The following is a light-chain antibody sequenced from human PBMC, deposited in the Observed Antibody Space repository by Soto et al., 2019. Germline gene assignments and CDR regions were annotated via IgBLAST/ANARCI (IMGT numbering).Light chain of an antibody. CDR3: SSYTSSSTLV. J-gene: IGLJ3*02. Sequence: QSALTQPASVSGSPGQSITISCTGTSSDVAGYNYVSWYQHHPGKAPKLMIYEVTDRPSGVSNRLSGSKSGNTASLTISGLQAEDEADYYCSSYTSSSTLVFGGGTKLTVL. CDR1: SSDVAGYNY. V-gene: IGLV2-14*01. CDR2: EVT.